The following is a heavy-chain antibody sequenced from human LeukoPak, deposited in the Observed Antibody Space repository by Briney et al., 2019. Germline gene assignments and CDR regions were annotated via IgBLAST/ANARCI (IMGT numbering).Heavy chain of an antibody. J-gene: IGHJ4*02. Sequence: SETLSLTCTVSGGSISSYCWSWIRQPPGKGLEWIGYIYYSGSTNYNPSLKSRVTISVDTSKNQFSLKLSSVTAADTAVYYCARVLGITGVVDYWGQGTLVTVSS. CDR2: IYYSGST. CDR3: ARVLGITGVVDY. CDR1: GGSISSYC. D-gene: IGHD1-20*01. V-gene: IGHV4-59*01.